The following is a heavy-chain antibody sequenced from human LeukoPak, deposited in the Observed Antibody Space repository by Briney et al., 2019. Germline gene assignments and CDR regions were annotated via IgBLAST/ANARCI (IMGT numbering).Heavy chain of an antibody. V-gene: IGHV3-15*01. J-gene: IGHJ4*02. CDR3: TTEWNDSSGYYNQFDY. CDR1: GFTVSNAW. CDR2: IKSKTDGGTT. D-gene: IGHD3-22*01. Sequence: GGSLRLSCAASGFTVSNAWMSWVRQAPGKGLEWVGRIKSKTDGGTTDYAAPVKGRFTISRDDSKNTLYLQMNSLKTEDTAVYYCTTEWNDSSGYYNQFDYWGQGTLVTVSS.